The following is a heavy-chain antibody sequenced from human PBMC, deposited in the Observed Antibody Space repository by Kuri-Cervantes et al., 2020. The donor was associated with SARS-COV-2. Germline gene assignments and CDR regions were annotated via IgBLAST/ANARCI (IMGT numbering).Heavy chain of an antibody. CDR2: IRYDGSNK. J-gene: IGHJ4*02. CDR1: GFTFSSYG. D-gene: IGHD4-17*01. CDR3: ARHYGDYTLPLYYFDY. V-gene: IGHV3-30*02. Sequence: GESLKISCAASGFTFSSYGMHWVRQAPGKGLEWVAFIRYDGSNKYYADSVKGRFTISRDNAKNSLYLQMNSLRAEDTALYYCARHYGDYTLPLYYFDYWGQGTLVTVSS.